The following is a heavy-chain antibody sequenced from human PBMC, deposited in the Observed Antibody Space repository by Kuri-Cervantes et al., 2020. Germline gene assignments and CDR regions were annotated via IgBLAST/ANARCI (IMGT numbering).Heavy chain of an antibody. CDR3: ARDPGGSYSADALDI. CDR1: GGSISSGSYY. D-gene: IGHD1-26*01. J-gene: IGHJ3*02. Sequence: LRLSCIVSGGSISSGSYYWSWIRQPAGKGLEWIGRIYTSGSTNYNPSLKSRVTISVDRSKNQFSLKLSSVTAADTAVYYCARDPGGSYSADALDIWGQGTMVTVSS. V-gene: IGHV4-61*02. CDR2: IYTSGST.